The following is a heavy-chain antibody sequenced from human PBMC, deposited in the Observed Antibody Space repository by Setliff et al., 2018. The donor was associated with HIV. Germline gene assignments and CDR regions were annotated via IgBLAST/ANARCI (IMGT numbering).Heavy chain of an antibody. CDR3: ARGGGSSAPDAFDI. CDR2: ISGYNGNT. CDR1: GYIFSNYG. Sequence: ASVKVSCKASGYIFSNYGITWVRQAPGQGLEWMGWISGYNGNTNYAQKLQGRVTMTTDTSTSTAYMELRSLRSDDTALYYCARGGGSSAPDAFDIWGQGTMVTVSS. J-gene: IGHJ3*02. V-gene: IGHV1-18*01. D-gene: IGHD1-26*01.